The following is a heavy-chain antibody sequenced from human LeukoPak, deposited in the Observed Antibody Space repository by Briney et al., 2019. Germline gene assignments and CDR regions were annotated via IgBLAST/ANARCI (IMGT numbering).Heavy chain of an antibody. CDR3: ARHGRYCSSTSCYEGYYFDY. CDR2: IYPGDSDI. J-gene: IGHJ4*02. D-gene: IGHD2-2*01. CDR1: GYIFTSYW. V-gene: IGHV5-51*01. Sequence: GASLKISCKGSGYIFTSYWLGGVRPMPGKGLGWGGIIYPGDSDIRYSPSFQGQVTISADKSISTAYLQWRSMKASDTAMYYCARHGRYCSSTSCYEGYYFDYWGQGTLVTVSS.